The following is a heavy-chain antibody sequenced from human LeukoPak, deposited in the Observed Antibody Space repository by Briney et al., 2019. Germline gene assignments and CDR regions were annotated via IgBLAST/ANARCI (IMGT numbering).Heavy chain of an antibody. D-gene: IGHD2-2*01. Sequence: WGGPRLSCAAPGFTFCWYLMGWGRPGPGEGGGGVAHIKQDGSEKYYVDSVKGRFTISRDNAKNSLYLQMNSLRAEDTAVYYCARDHYRIVVVPAAIDYWGQGTLVTVSS. CDR3: ARDHYRIVVVPAAIDY. CDR2: IKQDGSEK. CDR1: GFTFCWYL. V-gene: IGHV3-7*01. J-gene: IGHJ4*02.